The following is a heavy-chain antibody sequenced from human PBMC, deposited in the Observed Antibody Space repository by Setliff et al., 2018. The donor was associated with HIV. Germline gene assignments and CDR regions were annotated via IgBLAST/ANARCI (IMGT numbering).Heavy chain of an antibody. D-gene: IGHD3-10*01. V-gene: IGHV1-2*02. CDR3: ARNFGLSPSGKYYYYYGMDI. CDR2: VNPNSGDA. J-gene: IGHJ6*02. Sequence: GASVKVSCKASGYTFAGHYLHWVRQAPGQGLEWLGWVNPNSGDAIYAQNFQGRVTMTRDTSINAAYMGLRGLRSDDTAVYYCARNFGLSPSGKYYYYYGMDIWGQGTTVTVSS. CDR1: GYTFAGHY.